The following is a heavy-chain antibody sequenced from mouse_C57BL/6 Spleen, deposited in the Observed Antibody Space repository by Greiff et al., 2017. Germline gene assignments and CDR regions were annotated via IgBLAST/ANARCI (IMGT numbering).Heavy chain of an antibody. CDR1: GYTFTSYW. Sequence: QVHVKQPGAELVKPGASVKLSCKASGYTFTSYWMHWVKQRPGQGLEWIGMIHPNSGSTNYNEKFKSKATLTVDKSSSTAYMQLISLTSEDSAVYYCALTTVVAHWYFDVWGTGTTVTVSS. CDR2: IHPNSGST. V-gene: IGHV1-64*01. J-gene: IGHJ1*03. CDR3: ALTTVVAHWYFDV. D-gene: IGHD1-1*01.